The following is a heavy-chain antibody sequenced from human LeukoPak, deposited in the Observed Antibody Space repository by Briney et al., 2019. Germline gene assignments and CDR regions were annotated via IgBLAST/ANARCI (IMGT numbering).Heavy chain of an antibody. CDR2: IYYSGST. D-gene: IGHD4-17*01. CDR1: GGSISSSSYY. Sequence: SETLSLTCTVSGGSISSSSYYWGWIRQPPGKGLEWIGSIYYSGSTYYNPPLKSRDTISVDTSKNQFSLKLSAVTAADTAVYYCARHMSGDYEFDYWGQGTLVTVSS. CDR3: ARHMSGDYEFDY. V-gene: IGHV4-39*01. J-gene: IGHJ4*02.